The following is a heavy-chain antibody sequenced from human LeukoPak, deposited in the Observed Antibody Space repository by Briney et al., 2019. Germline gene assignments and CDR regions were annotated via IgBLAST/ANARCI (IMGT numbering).Heavy chain of an antibody. V-gene: IGHV4-39*01. Sequence: SETLSLTCTVSGGSISSNSYYWGWIRQTPGEGLDWIGSMYNSGTTDYNPSLKSRVSISVDTGKNQLSLKLSSLTAADSAVYYCVRGGFSSGWIYDSFDVRGQGTVVTVSS. D-gene: IGHD6-19*01. CDR3: VRGGFSSGWIYDSFDV. CDR2: MYNSGTT. CDR1: GGSISSNSYY. J-gene: IGHJ3*01.